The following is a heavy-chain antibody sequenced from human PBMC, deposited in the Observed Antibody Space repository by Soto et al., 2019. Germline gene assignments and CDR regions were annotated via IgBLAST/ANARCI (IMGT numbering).Heavy chain of an antibody. CDR2: LLRSGSSA. CDR1: GFSFQHYA. J-gene: IGHJ4*02. V-gene: IGHV3-23*01. D-gene: IGHD4-17*01. Sequence: PXVSLRLSCAACGFSFQHYARTWARQNPGKGLEWVSSLLRSGSSAYYADSVRGRFTISSDTSANSLYLQMDNLRAEDTAIYYCAKDAIYGDGIWLMDSWGQGTGVIVSS. CDR3: AKDAIYGDGIWLMDS.